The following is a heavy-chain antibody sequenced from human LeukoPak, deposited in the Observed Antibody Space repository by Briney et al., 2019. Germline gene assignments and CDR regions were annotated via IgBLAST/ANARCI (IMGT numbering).Heavy chain of an antibody. CDR2: INQDGSDK. CDR1: GFTFSGHW. CDR3: VRNGGSFDY. D-gene: IGHD3-10*01. Sequence: GGSLRLSCAASGFTFSGHWMSWVRQAPGKGLEWVANINQDGSDKRYADSAKGRFTISRDNAKNSLNLQMNSLRAEDTAVYYCVRNGGSFDYWGQGALVTVSP. V-gene: IGHV3-7*01. J-gene: IGHJ4*02.